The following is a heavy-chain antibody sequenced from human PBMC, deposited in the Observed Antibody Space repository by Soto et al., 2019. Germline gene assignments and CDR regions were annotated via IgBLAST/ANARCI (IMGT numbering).Heavy chain of an antibody. Sequence: QVQLVQSGAEVKKPGSSVKVSCKASGGTFSSYTISWVRQAPGQGLEWMARIMPILGIANYAEKLQGRVTITTDKSTSTAYRGLSSLGSEDTAVYYCARGLSGYCSGGICYSLYYYYYMDVWGKGTTVTVSS. J-gene: IGHJ6*03. D-gene: IGHD2-15*01. V-gene: IGHV1-69*02. CDR2: IMPILGIA. CDR3: ARGLSGYCSGGICYSLYYYYYMDV. CDR1: GGTFSSYT.